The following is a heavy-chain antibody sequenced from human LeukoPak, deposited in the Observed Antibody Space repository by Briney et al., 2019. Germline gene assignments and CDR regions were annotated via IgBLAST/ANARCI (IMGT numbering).Heavy chain of an antibody. CDR3: ARIAVAGSSYLYYFDY. D-gene: IGHD6-19*01. CDR1: GYTFTSYY. J-gene: IGHJ4*02. CDR2: INPSGGST. V-gene: IGHV1-46*01. Sequence: ASVKVSCKASGYTFTSYYMHWVRQAPGQGLEWMGIINPSGGSTSYAQKFQGRVTMTRDTSTSTVYMELSSLRSEDTAVYYCARIAVAGSSYLYYFDYWGQGTLVTVSS.